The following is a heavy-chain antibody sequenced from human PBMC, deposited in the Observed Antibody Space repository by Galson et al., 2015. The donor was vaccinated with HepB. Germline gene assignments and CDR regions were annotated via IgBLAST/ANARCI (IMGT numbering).Heavy chain of an antibody. CDR2: IFSNDEK. CDR3: ARIHQYYDFWSGYYYYYYYMNV. CDR1: GFSLSNARMG. D-gene: IGHD3-3*01. V-gene: IGHV2-26*01. Sequence: PALVKPTQTLTLTCTVSGFSLSNARMGVSWIRQPPGKALEWLAHIFSNDEKSYSTSLKSRLTISKDTSKSQVVLTMTNMDPVDTATYYCARIHQYYDFWSGYYYYYYYMNVWGKGTTVTVSS. J-gene: IGHJ6*03.